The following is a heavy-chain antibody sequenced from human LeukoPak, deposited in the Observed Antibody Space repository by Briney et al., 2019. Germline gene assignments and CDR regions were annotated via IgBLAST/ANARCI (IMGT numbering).Heavy chain of an antibody. CDR1: GFTFSSYG. J-gene: IGHJ4*02. CDR2: IWNDGSDK. Sequence: PGRSLRLSCAASGFTFSSYGMHWARQAPGKGLEWVAVIWNDGSDKYYADSVKGRFTISRDNSKNTLYLQMNSLRAEDTAAFYCGRGRPRGYSGYVIDYWGQGTPITVSS. D-gene: IGHD5-12*01. V-gene: IGHV3-33*01. CDR3: GRGRPRGYSGYVIDY.